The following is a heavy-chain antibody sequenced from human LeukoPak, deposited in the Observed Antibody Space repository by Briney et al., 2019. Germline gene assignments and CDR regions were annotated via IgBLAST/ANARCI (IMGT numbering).Heavy chain of an antibody. Sequence: PGGSLRLSCAASGFTFSSYAMSWVRQAPGKGLEWVSAIRGSGGSTYYADSVKGRFTISRDNSKNTLYLQMNSLRAEDTAVYYCAKVRGIAGVNYYFDYWGQGTLVTVSS. D-gene: IGHD6-13*01. J-gene: IGHJ4*02. CDR3: AKVRGIAGVNYYFDY. CDR1: GFTFSSYA. V-gene: IGHV3-23*01. CDR2: IRGSGGST.